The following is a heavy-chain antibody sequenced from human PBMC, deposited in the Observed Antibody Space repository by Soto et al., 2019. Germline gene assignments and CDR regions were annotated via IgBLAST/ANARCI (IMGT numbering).Heavy chain of an antibody. CDR1: GGTFSSYA. V-gene: IGHV1-69*13. Sequence: SVKVSCKASGGTFSSYAISWVRQAPGQGLEWMGGIIPIFGTANYAQKFQGRVTITADESTSTAYMELSSLRSEDTAVYYCATTADYYDTSGYLRSPYSYGMDVWGPGTTVTVSS. J-gene: IGHJ6*02. CDR3: ATTADYYDTSGYLRSPYSYGMDV. CDR2: IIPIFGTA. D-gene: IGHD3-22*01.